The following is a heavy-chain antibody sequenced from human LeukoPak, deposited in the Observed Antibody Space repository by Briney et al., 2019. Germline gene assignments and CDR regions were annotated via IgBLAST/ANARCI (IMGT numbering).Heavy chain of an antibody. CDR1: GFTFSSYS. CDR2: ISSSSSYV. Sequence: GGSLRLSCAASGFTFSSYSMNWVRQAPGKGLEWVSSISSSSSYVYCADSVKGRFTISRDNAKNSLYLQMNSLRAEDTAVYYCARDVNYYDSSGYLRDIWGQGTMVTVSS. J-gene: IGHJ3*02. D-gene: IGHD3-22*01. V-gene: IGHV3-21*01. CDR3: ARDVNYYDSSGYLRDI.